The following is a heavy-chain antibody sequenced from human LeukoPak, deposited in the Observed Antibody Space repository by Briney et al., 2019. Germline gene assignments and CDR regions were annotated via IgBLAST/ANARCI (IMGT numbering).Heavy chain of an antibody. J-gene: IGHJ4*02. CDR3: ARASYSSGWHFFEN. CDR1: GFTFSNHA. Sequence: GRSLRLSCAASGFTFSNHAMHWVRQAPGKGLEWVAVISRDGSNNNYAASVKGRVTISRDNSKNTLFLQMNGLRVEDTAVYYCARASYSSGWHFFENWGQGTLVTVSS. D-gene: IGHD6-19*01. V-gene: IGHV3-30*04. CDR2: ISRDGSNN.